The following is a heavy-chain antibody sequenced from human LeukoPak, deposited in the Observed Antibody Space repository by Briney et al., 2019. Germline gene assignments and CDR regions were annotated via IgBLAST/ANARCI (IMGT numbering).Heavy chain of an antibody. CDR3: ATDRVDYYLNY. Sequence: SVKVSCKASGGTFSSYAISWVRQAPGQGLEWMGRIIPIFGTANYAQKFQGRVTITTDESTSTAYMELSSLRSEDTTVYYCATDRVDYYLNYWGQGTLVTVSS. CDR2: IIPIFGTA. J-gene: IGHJ4*02. CDR1: GGTFSSYA. V-gene: IGHV1-69*05. D-gene: IGHD2-21*02.